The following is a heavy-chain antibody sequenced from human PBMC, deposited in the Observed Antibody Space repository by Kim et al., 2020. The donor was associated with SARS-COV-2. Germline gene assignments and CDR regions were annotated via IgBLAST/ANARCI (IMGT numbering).Heavy chain of an antibody. CDR3: ARTYYDSGSYSSYYYGMDV. CDR2: IIPMIGIA. CDR1: GGTFSSYT. D-gene: IGHD3-10*01. V-gene: IGHV1-69*02. J-gene: IGHJ6*02. Sequence: SVKVSCKASGGTFSSYTFTWVRQAPGQGLEWMGRIIPMIGIANHALKFQGRVTITADKSTSTAYMELSSLRSEDTAIYYCARTYYDSGSYSSYYYGMDVWGQGTTVTVSS.